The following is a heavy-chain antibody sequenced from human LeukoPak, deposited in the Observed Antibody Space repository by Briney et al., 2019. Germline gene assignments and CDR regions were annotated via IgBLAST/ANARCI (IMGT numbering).Heavy chain of an antibody. CDR3: ARGGTTPTL. CDR2: IYYRETT. D-gene: IGHD1/OR15-1a*01. V-gene: IGHV4-59*01. J-gene: IGHJ4*02. CDR1: GGSISTYY. Sequence: SETLSLTCTVSGGSISTYYWSWIRQFPGKGLEWIGYIYYRETTNYNPSLKSRVTISVDTSKNQFSLRLSSVTAADTAVYYCARGGTTPTLWGQGTLVTVSS.